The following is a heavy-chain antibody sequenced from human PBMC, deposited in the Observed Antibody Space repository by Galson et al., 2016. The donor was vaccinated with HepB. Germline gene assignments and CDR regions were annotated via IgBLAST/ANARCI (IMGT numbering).Heavy chain of an antibody. J-gene: IGHJ4*02. CDR3: SRISGYTYCHGFDY. CDR2: VRSETYGGTT. V-gene: IGHV3-49*03. Sequence: SLRLSCATSGFTFADYAMTWFRQTPGEGLEWVGFVRSETYGGTTDYAASVEGRFTISRDDSNSIAYLQMNSLKTEDTAVYYCSRISGYTYCHGFDYWGQGTLVTVSS. D-gene: IGHD5-18*01. CDR1: GFTFADYA.